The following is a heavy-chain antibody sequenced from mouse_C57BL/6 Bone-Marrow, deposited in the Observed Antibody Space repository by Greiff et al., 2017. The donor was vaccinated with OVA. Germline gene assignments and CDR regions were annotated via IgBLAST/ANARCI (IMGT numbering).Heavy chain of an antibody. CDR1: GFSLTSYG. D-gene: IGHD6-1*01. J-gene: IGHJ2*01. CDR3: ARHAPLEPNYLDY. V-gene: IGHV2-6-1*01. Sequence: QVQLQQSGPGLVAPSQSLSITCTVSGFSLTSYGVHWVRQPPGKGLEWLVVIWSDGSTTYNSALKSRLSISKDNSKSQVFLKMNSIQTDDTAMYYCARHAPLEPNYLDYWGQGTTLTVSS. CDR2: IWSDGST.